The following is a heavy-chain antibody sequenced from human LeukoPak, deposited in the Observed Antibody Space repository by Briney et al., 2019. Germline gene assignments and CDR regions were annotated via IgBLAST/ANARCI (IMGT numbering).Heavy chain of an antibody. V-gene: IGHV3-7*05. CDR1: GFTFSSYW. D-gene: IGHD2-15*01. Sequence: GGSLRLSCAASGFTFSSYWMGWVRQAPGKGLEWVVNIMQDGSEKYYVDSVKGRFTISRDNAKNSLYLQMNSLRAEDTAVYYCARLGYPSGMDVWGQGTTVTVSS. J-gene: IGHJ6*02. CDR2: IMQDGSEK. CDR3: ARLGYPSGMDV.